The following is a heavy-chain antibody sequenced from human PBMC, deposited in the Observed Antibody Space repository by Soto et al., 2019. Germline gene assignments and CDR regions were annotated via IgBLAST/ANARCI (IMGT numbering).Heavy chain of an antibody. CDR1: GFTFSSYA. V-gene: IGHV3-30-3*01. J-gene: IGHJ4*02. CDR2: ISYDGSNK. Sequence: PGGSLRLSCAASGFTFSSYAMHWVRQAPGKGLEWVAVISYDGSNKYYADSVKGRFTISRDDSKNTVFLQMNSLRAEDTAVYFCVRDSGWLFDSWGQGTLVTVSS. D-gene: IGHD6-19*01. CDR3: VRDSGWLFDS.